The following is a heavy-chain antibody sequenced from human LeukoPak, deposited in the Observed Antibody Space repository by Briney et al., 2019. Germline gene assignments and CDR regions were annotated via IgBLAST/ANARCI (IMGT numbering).Heavy chain of an antibody. CDR1: GGSISSSSYY. CDR3: ARDRGITAAADY. Sequence: SETLSLTCTVSGGSISSSSYYWGWIRQPPGKGLEWIGSIYYSGSTYYNPSLKSRVTLSVDTSKNQFSLKLTSVTAADTAVYYCARDRGITAAADYWGQGTLVTVSS. V-gene: IGHV4-39*07. J-gene: IGHJ4*02. D-gene: IGHD6-13*01. CDR2: IYYSGST.